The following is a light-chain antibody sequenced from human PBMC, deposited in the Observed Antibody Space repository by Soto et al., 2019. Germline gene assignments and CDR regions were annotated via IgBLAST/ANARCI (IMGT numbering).Light chain of an antibody. J-gene: IGKJ3*01. CDR3: QQLKSYLT. V-gene: IGKV1-9*01. CDR1: QDIGSY. CDR2: AAS. Sequence: DIQLTQSPSFLSASVGDRVSITCRASQDIGSYLAWYQQEPGKDPKLLIYAASTLQSGVPSRFSGFGSGTEFTLTISNLQPEDFATYYCQQLKSYLTFGPGTRVDI.